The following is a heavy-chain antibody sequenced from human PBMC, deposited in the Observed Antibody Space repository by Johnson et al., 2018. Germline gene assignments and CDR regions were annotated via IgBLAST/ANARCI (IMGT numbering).Heavy chain of an antibody. Sequence: VQLQESGGGLVQPGESLRLSCAASGFTFSNFGMTWVRQVPGKGLEWVSTISGRGSSTYYAASVQGRFTISRDNSKNTLFLQMNSLRAGDTAVYYCATIPAVDMVTTDYGADDGFDIWGQGTMVTVSS. J-gene: IGHJ3*02. CDR1: GFTFSNFG. CDR2: ISGRGSST. CDR3: ATIPAVDMVTTDYGADDGFDI. V-gene: IGHV3-23*01. D-gene: IGHD5-12*01.